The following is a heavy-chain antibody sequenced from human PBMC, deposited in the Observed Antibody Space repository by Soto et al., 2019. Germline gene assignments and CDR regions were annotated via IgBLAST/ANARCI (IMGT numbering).Heavy chain of an antibody. D-gene: IGHD3-22*01. V-gene: IGHV3-23*01. CDR2: ISGSGGST. CDR1: GFTFSSYA. Sequence: GGSLRLSCAASGFTFSSYAMSWVRQAPGKGLEWVSAISGSGGSTYYADSVKGRFTISRDNSKNTLYLQMNSLRAEDTAVYYCAKSRPIGSLDSPYYFDYWGQGTLVTVSS. J-gene: IGHJ4*02. CDR3: AKSRPIGSLDSPYYFDY.